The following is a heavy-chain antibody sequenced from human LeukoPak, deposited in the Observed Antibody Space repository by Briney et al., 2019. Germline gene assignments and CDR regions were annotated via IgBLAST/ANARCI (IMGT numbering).Heavy chain of an antibody. Sequence: GGSLRLSCAASGFTFSNYAMHWVRQAPGKGLEWVAVISSDGSNKYYPDSVKGRFTISRDNAKNSLYLQMNSLRAEDTAVYYCARDRRPVGGYYYYYMDVWGKGTTVTVSS. J-gene: IGHJ6*03. CDR1: GFTFSNYA. CDR3: ARDRRPVGGYYYYYMDV. V-gene: IGHV3-30*04. CDR2: ISSDGSNK. D-gene: IGHD3-16*01.